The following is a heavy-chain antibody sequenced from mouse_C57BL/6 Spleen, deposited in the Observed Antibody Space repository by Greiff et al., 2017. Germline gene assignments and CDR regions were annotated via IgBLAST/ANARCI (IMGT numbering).Heavy chain of an antibody. Sequence: QVQLQQPGAELVKPGASVKLSCKASGYTFTSYWMHWVKQRPGRGLEWIGRIDPISGGTKYNEKFKGKATLTVDKPSSTAYMQLSSLTSEDSAVYYCARSGAFEGYFDVWGTGTTVTVSS. V-gene: IGHV1-72*01. CDR2: IDPISGGT. D-gene: IGHD3-2*02. CDR3: ARSGAFEGYFDV. CDR1: GYTFTSYW. J-gene: IGHJ1*03.